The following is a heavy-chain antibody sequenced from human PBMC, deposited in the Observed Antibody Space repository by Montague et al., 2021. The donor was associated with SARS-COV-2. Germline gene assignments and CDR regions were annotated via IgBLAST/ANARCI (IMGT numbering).Heavy chain of an antibody. D-gene: IGHD5-24*01. CDR2: ITPGGDIH. CDR1: GFSFSAYA. V-gene: IGHV3-23*01. CDR3: VKDTYGSFDP. J-gene: IGHJ5*02. Sequence: SLRLSCAASGFSFSAYAMSWVRQAPGKGLKWVSAITPGGDIHYYADSVRGRFTISRDNARNTVYLQMDSLRVEDTAVYYCVKDTYGSFDPWGLGTLVTVSS.